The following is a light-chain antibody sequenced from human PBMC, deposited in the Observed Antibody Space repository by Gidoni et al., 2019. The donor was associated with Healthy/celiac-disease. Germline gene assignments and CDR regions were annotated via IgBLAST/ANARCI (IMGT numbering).Light chain of an antibody. Sequence: EIVVTQSPATLSLSPGERATLCCRSSQSVSSYLAWYQQKPGQAPRLLIYDASNRATCIPAMFSGSGSGTDFTLTIRSLEPEDFAVYYWQQRSNWLTFXGXTKVEIK. V-gene: IGKV3-11*01. CDR3: QQRSNWLT. J-gene: IGKJ4*01. CDR1: QSVSSY. CDR2: DAS.